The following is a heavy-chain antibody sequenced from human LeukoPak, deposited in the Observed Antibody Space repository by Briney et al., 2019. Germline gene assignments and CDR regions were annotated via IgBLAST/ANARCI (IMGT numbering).Heavy chain of an antibody. V-gene: IGHV1-2*02. Sequence: ASVKVSCKASGYTFTGYYMHWVRQAPGQGLEWMGWINPNSGGTNYAQKFQGRVTMTRDTSTSTVYMELSSLRSEDTAVYYCARGPRITLIRGGQWYYYMDVWGKGTTVTISS. CDR3: ARGPRITLIRGGQWYYYMDV. D-gene: IGHD3-10*01. CDR2: INPNSGGT. J-gene: IGHJ6*03. CDR1: GYTFTGYY.